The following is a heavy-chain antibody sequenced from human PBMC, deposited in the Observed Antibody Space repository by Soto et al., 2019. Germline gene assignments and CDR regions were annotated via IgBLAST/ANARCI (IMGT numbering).Heavy chain of an antibody. D-gene: IGHD3-10*01. CDR1: AGFLSDFY. J-gene: IGHJ3*02. CDR3: ARDVYFLGSGTTSLGSFDI. Sequence: SETLSLTCTVSAGFLSDFYWSWFRQSPGRGLEWIGYIYNCGTTHYSPSLKSRGTISLDASKNQFSLELTSVTAADTAVYFCARDVYFLGSGTTSLGSFDIWGQGTMDT. CDR2: IYNCGTT. V-gene: IGHV4-59*12.